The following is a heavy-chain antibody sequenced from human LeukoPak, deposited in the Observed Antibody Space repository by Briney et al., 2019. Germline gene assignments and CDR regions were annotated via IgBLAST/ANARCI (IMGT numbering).Heavy chain of an antibody. CDR2: ISGGGGST. CDR1: GFTFSSYA. J-gene: IGHJ4*02. V-gene: IGHV3-23*01. CDR3: AKSTWTYYYDSSGYFLFDY. Sequence: PGVSLRLSCAASGFTFSSYAMSGVRQAPGKGLEWVSAISGGGGSTYYADSVKGRFTISRDNSKNTLYLQMNSLRAEDTAVYYCAKSTWTYYYDSSGYFLFDYWGQGTLVTVST. D-gene: IGHD3-22*01.